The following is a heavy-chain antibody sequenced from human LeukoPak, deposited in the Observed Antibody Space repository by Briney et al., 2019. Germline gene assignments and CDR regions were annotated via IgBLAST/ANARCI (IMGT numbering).Heavy chain of an antibody. V-gene: IGHV3-48*04. D-gene: IGHD3-9*01. CDR2: ISSSGSTI. J-gene: IGHJ6*02. CDR3: ARDGYFDWLSSPMDV. CDR1: GXTFSSYT. Sequence: GGSLRLSCAASGXTFSSYTMTWVRQAPGKGQEWVSYISSSGSTIYYADSVKGRFTISRDNAKNSLYLQMNSLRAEDTAVYYCARDGYFDWLSSPMDVWGQGTTVTVSS.